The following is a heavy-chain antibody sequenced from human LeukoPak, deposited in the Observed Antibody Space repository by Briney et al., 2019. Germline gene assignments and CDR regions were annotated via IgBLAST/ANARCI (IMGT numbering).Heavy chain of an antibody. Sequence: GASVKVSCKASGGTFSSHAISWVRQAPGQGLEWMGGIIPIFGTANYAQKFQGRVTITTDESTSTAYMELSSLRSEDTAVYYCARGTRADDAFDIWGQGTMVTVSS. CDR3: ARGTRADDAFDI. J-gene: IGHJ3*02. D-gene: IGHD1-26*01. CDR2: IIPIFGTA. V-gene: IGHV1-69*05. CDR1: GGTFSSHA.